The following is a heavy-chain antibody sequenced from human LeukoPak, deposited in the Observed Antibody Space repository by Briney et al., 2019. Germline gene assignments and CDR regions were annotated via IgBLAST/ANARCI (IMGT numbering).Heavy chain of an antibody. CDR1: GFTFSRYG. CDR3: AREGYNKDFDY. V-gene: IGHV3-33*01. CDR2: IWYDGSNK. J-gene: IGHJ4*02. Sequence: QAGGSLRLSCAASGFTFSRYGMHWVRQAPGKGLEWVAVIWYDGSNKYYADSVKGRFTISRDNSKNTLYLQMNSLRAEDTAVYYCAREGYNKDFDYWGQGTLVTVSS. D-gene: IGHD1-1*01.